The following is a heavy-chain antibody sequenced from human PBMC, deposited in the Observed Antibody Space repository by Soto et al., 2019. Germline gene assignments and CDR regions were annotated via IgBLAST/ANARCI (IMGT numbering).Heavy chain of an antibody. CDR2: INHSGST. CDR3: ARDKRGYCSGGSCYSDYYYGMDV. J-gene: IGHJ6*02. CDR1: GGSFSGYY. D-gene: IGHD2-15*01. V-gene: IGHV4-34*01. Sequence: PSETLSLTGAVYGGSFSGYYWSWIRQPPGKGLEWIGEINHSGSTNYNPSLKSRVTISVDTSKNQFSLKLSSVTAADTAVYYCARDKRGYCSGGSCYSDYYYGMDVWGQGTTVTV.